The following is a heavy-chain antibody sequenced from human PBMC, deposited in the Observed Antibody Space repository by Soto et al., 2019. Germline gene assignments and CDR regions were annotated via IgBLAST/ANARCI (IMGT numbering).Heavy chain of an antibody. CDR2: INHSGSA. J-gene: IGHJ6*02. Sequence: QVQLQQWGAGLLKPSETLSLSCAVYGASFNDYYWGWIRQSPGKGLEWIGEINHSGSANYNPSLKSRVTMSVDTSKNQFSLKLSSVTAADTAVYYCAPGPPNYGFWSGHLMDVWGQGTTVTVPS. CDR3: APGPPNYGFWSGHLMDV. D-gene: IGHD3-3*01. V-gene: IGHV4-34*02. CDR1: GASFNDYY.